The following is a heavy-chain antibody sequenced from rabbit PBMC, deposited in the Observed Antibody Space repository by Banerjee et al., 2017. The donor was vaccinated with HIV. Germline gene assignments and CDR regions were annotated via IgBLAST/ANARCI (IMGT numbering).Heavy chain of an antibody. CDR3: VRLGSYESFNL. J-gene: IGHJ4*01. CDR2: IYTGSGYA. Sequence: QEQLEESGGGLVKPEGSLTLTCKASGFDLRSGYDMCWVRQAPGKGLEWIGCIYTGSGYADFASWAKVRFATSKTTSTTVTLQMTSLTAADTDTYFCVRLGSYESFNLWGPGTLVAV. CDR1: GFDLRSGYD. V-gene: IGHV1S45*01. D-gene: IGHD5-1*01.